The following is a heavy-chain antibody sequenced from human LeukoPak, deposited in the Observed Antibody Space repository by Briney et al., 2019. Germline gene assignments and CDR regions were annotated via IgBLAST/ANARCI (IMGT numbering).Heavy chain of an antibody. D-gene: IGHD3-10*01. CDR3: ARERYFGDAFDI. CDR2: ISSSSSYI. V-gene: IGHV3-21*01. J-gene: IGHJ3*02. CDR1: GFTFSSYS. Sequence: GGSLRLSCAASGFTFSSYSMNWVRQAPGKGLEWVSSISSSSSYIYYADSVKGRFTISRDNAKNSLYLQMTSLRAEDTAVYYCARERYFGDAFDIWGQGTMVTVSS.